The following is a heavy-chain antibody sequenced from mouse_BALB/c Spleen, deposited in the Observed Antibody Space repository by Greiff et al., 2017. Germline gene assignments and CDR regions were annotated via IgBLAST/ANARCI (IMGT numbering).Heavy chain of an antibody. V-gene: IGHV2-6-7*01. CDR2: IWGDGST. CDR1: GFSLTGYG. J-gene: IGHJ3*01. Sequence: VKLVESGPGLVAPSQSLSITCTVSGFSLTGYGVNWVRQPPGKGLEWLGMIWGDGSTDYNSALKSRLSISKDNSKSQVFLKMNSLQTDDTARYYCASFYDYDQAWFAYWGQGTLVTVSA. D-gene: IGHD2-4*01. CDR3: ASFYDYDQAWFAY.